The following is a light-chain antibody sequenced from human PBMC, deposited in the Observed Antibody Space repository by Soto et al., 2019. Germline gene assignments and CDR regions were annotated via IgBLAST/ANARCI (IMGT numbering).Light chain of an antibody. Sequence: QSALTQPRSVSGSPGQSVTIFCTGSDVGAYDYVSWYQHLPGKAPKLLIYDVTERPSGVPDRFSGSKSGNTASLTILGLQAEDEADYYCCSFAGTNTFVVFGGGTKLTVL. CDR1: DVGAYDY. CDR2: DVT. V-gene: IGLV2-11*01. J-gene: IGLJ2*01. CDR3: CSFAGTNTFVV.